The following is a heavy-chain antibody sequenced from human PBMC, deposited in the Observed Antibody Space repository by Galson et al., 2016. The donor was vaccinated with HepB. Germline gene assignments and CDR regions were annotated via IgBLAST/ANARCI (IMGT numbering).Heavy chain of an antibody. D-gene: IGHD5/OR15-5a*01. CDR2: ISLNAGNK. Sequence: SLRLSCAGSGFTFRNYAMHWVGQPPGKGLEWVSGISLNAGNKVYADSVRGQFTISRDNAKNSLYLQMNSLRAEDTALYYCAKDLGKSVGTIAYWGQGALVTVSS. CDR3: AKDLGKSVGTIAY. J-gene: IGHJ4*02. V-gene: IGHV3-9*01. CDR1: GFTFRNYA.